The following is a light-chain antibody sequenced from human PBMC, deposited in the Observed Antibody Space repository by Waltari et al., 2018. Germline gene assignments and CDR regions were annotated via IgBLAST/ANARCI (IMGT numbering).Light chain of an antibody. Sequence: DIHMTQSPSSLSASVGDSVTIPCQASHDISDYLNWYQQKPGKGPKLLIYDSSRLHTGVPSRFSGSGYGTDFTFTINNVQPEDIATYYCQHYNGVPPYTFGQGTKLEMK. V-gene: IGKV1-33*01. CDR2: DSS. CDR3: QHYNGVPPYT. CDR1: HDISDY. J-gene: IGKJ2*01.